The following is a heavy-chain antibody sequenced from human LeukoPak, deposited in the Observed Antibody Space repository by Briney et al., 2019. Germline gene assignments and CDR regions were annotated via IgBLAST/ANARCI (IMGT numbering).Heavy chain of an antibody. CDR1: GGSISSQNW. CDR3: AKGDIPNWFDP. Sequence: SETLSLTCAVSGGSISSQNWWSWVRQPPGKGLEWIGEIFHSGGTHYNPSLKSRVTISVDKSKNQFSLNLSSVTAADTAVYYCAKGDIPNWFDPWGQGTLVTVSS. V-gene: IGHV4-4*02. CDR2: IFHSGGT. D-gene: IGHD2-2*02. J-gene: IGHJ5*02.